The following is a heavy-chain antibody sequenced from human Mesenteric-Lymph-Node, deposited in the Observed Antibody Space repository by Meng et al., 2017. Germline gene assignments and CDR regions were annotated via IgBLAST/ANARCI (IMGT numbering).Heavy chain of an antibody. D-gene: IGHD3-10*01. V-gene: IGHV1-8*01. J-gene: IGHJ6*02. CDR2: MNPNSGNT. CDR3: ARDLYYYGSAAYYYYGMDV. CDR1: GYTFTSYD. Sequence: ASVKVSCKASGYTFTSYDINWVRQATGQGLEWMGWMNPNSGNTGYAQKFQGRVTMTTDTSTSTAYMELRSLRSDDTAVYYCARDLYYYGSAAYYYYGMDVWGQGTTVTVSS.